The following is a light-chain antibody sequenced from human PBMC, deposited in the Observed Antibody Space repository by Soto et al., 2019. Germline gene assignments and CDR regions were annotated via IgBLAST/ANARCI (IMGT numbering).Light chain of an antibody. Sequence: EIVLTQSPGTLSLSPGERATLSCRASQSVSSTYLAWYQQKPGQAPRLLTYGASKRATGIPDRFSGSGSGTDFTLTISRLEPEDFAVYYCQQYGSSPPWTFGQGTRWIS. CDR2: GAS. V-gene: IGKV3-20*01. CDR3: QQYGSSPPWT. J-gene: IGKJ1*01. CDR1: QSVSSTY.